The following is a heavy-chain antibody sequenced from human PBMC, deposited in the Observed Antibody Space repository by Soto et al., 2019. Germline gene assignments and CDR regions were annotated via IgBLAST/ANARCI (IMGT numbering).Heavy chain of an antibody. J-gene: IGHJ4*02. Sequence: GGSLRLSCAASGFTFSSYAMSWVRQAPGKGLEWVSAISGSGGSTYYADSVKGRFTISRDNSKNTLYLQMNSLRAEDTAVYYCAKDPPNIVVVPAAMGLFFDYWGQGTLVTVSS. CDR3: AKDPPNIVVVPAAMGLFFDY. CDR1: GFTFSSYA. D-gene: IGHD2-2*01. V-gene: IGHV3-23*01. CDR2: ISGSGGST.